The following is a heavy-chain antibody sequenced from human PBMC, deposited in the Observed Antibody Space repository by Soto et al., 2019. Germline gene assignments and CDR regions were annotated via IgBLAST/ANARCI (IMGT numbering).Heavy chain of an antibody. D-gene: IGHD2-2*01. J-gene: IGHJ6*03. CDR2: IRSKAYGGTT. Sequence: LRLSCTASGFTFGDYAMSWFRQAPGKGLEWVGFIRSKAYGGTTEYAASVKGRFTISRDDSKSIAYLQMNSLKTEDTAVYYCTRDYCSSTSCLLPMDVWGKGTTVTVSS. CDR1: GFTFGDYA. CDR3: TRDYCSSTSCLLPMDV. V-gene: IGHV3-49*03.